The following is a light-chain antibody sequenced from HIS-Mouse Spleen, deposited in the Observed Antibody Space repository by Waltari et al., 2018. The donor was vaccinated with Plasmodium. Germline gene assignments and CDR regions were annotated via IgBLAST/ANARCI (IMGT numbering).Light chain of an antibody. V-gene: IGLV3-10*01. J-gene: IGLJ3*02. CDR1: SLPPTY. Sequence: SYDLPQPPSLTVSPGRPARINCSGASLPPTYAYWYQQKSGQAPVLVIYEDSKRPSGIPERFSGSSSGRMATLTISGGQVEDEAVYYCYSTDSSGNHRVFGGGTKLTVL. CDR2: EDS. CDR3: YSTDSSGNHRV.